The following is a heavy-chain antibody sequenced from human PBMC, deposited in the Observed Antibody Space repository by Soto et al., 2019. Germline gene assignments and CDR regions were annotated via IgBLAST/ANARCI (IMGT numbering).Heavy chain of an antibody. CDR2: IWYDGSNK. D-gene: IGHD2-15*01. Sequence: PGGSLRLSCAASGFTFSNYGMHWVRQAPGKGLEWVAVIWYDGSNKYYADSVKGRFTISRDNSKNTLYLQMNSLRAEDTAVYYCARSDCSGGSCYRPLAFDIWGQGTKVTVSS. CDR3: ARSDCSGGSCYRPLAFDI. CDR1: GFTFSNYG. J-gene: IGHJ3*02. V-gene: IGHV3-33*01.